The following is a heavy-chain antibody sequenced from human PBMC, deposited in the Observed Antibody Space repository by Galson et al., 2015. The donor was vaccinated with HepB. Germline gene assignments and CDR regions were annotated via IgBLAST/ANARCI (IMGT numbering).Heavy chain of an antibody. J-gene: IGHJ4*02. CDR1: GDSVSSNIAG. CDR3: ARGGLVRGALQVATTSFDY. D-gene: IGHD5-12*01. CDR2: IFYRSKWNL. V-gene: IGHV6-1*01. Sequence: CAISGDSVSSNIAGWSWIRQSPSRGLEWLGRIFYRSKWNLDCAPSVKSRITINPDTFKNQFSLELKSVTPEDTAIYYCARGGLVRGALQVATTSFDYWGQGSLVTVSS.